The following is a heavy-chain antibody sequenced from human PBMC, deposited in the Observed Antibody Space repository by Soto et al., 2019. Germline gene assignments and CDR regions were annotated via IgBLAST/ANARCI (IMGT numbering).Heavy chain of an antibody. V-gene: IGHV4-4*07. J-gene: IGHJ4*02. CDR3: ARGPGGFGDFSLDY. D-gene: IGHD3-10*01. Sequence: SETLSLTCAVSGGSISHYYWSWIRQPAGKGLEWIGRIYSGGSTNYNPSLKSRVTMSVDTSKNQFSLNLNSVTAADAAIYFCARGPGGFGDFSLDYWGQGTLVTVSS. CDR2: IYSGGST. CDR1: GGSISHYY.